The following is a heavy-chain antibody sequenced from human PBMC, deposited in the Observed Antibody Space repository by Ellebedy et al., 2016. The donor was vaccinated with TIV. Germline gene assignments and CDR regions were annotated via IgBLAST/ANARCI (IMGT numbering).Heavy chain of an antibody. CDR2: IGANGNKR. Sequence: GGSLRLXCAVSGLPFSTFFMSWVRQAPGKGLEWVATIGANGNKRDLADSVQGRFTISRDNFRNTLHLQMNNLRGEDTAVYYCRQGHYADYWGQGTLVTVSS. CDR3: RQGHYADY. D-gene: IGHD2-2*01. V-gene: IGHV3-23*01. CDR1: GLPFSTFF. J-gene: IGHJ4*02.